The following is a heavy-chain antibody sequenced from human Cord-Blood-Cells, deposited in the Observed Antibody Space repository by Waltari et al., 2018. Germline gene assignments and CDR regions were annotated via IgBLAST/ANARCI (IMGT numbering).Heavy chain of an antibody. CDR1: GFSPSNARMG. V-gene: IGHV2-26*01. D-gene: IGHD1-20*01. CDR2: IFSNDEK. J-gene: IGHJ6*02. CDR3: ARILAYNWNYYYYYGMDV. Sequence: VTLKESGPVLVHPTETLTPTCTLSGFSPSNARMGVIWIRQPPGKALEWLAHIFSNDEKSYSTSLKSRLTISKDNSKSQVVLTMTNMDPVDTATYYCARILAYNWNYYYYYGMDVWGQGTTVTVSS.